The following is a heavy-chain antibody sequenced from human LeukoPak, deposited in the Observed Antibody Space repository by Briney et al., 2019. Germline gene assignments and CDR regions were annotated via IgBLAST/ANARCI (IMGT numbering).Heavy chain of an antibody. D-gene: IGHD5-12*01. CDR2: IYSTRTT. V-gene: IGHV3-53*01. CDR1: GFTVSSNY. J-gene: IGHJ3*02. Sequence: GGSLRLSCAATGFTVSSNYMNWVRQAPGEGLEWVSVIYSTRTTYYADSVKGRFTISRDNSKNTVYLQMNSLRADDTAVYYCARDRDSGYDDDAFDIWGQGTMVSVSS. CDR3: ARDRDSGYDDDAFDI.